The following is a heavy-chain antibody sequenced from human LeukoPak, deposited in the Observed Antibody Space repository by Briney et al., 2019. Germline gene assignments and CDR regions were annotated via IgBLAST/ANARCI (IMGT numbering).Heavy chain of an antibody. CDR3: ASSGGDSSGYYYEGYFDY. Sequence: GGSLRLSCAASGFTFSSYSMNWVRQAPGKGLEWVSSISSSSSYIYYADSVKGRFTISRDNAKNSLYLQMNSLRAEDTAVYYCASSGGDSSGYYYEGYFDYWGQGTLVTVSS. CDR1: GFTFSSYS. V-gene: IGHV3-21*01. J-gene: IGHJ4*02. CDR2: ISSSSSYI. D-gene: IGHD3-22*01.